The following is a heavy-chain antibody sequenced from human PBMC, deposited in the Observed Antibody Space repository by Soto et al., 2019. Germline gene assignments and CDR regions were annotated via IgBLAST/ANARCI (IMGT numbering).Heavy chain of an antibody. CDR3: ARDNEQWSEKHDFWSGPYEY. V-gene: IGHV1-3*01. CDR2: INAGNGNT. J-gene: IGHJ4*02. CDR1: GYTFTSYA. Sequence: ASVKVSCKDSGYTFTSYAMHWVRQAPGQRLEWMGWINAGNGNTKYSQKFQGRVTITRDTSASTAYMELSSLRSEDTAVYYCARDNEQWSEKHDFWSGPYEYWGQGTLVTVSS. D-gene: IGHD3-3*01.